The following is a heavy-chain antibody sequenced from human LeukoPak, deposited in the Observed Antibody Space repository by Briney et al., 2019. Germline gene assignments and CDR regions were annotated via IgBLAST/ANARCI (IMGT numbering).Heavy chain of an antibody. J-gene: IGHJ6*03. D-gene: IGHD3-22*01. CDR2: MNPSGST. V-gene: IGHV4-34*01. CDR1: GGSFSGHY. Sequence: SETLSLTCAVYGGSFSGHYWTWIRQTPGKGLEWIGEMNPSGSTSYNPSLKSRVTISVDTSKNQFSLKLSSVTAADTAVYYCARGRQDVTMIVVVMTAVSYYLDVWGKGTTVTVS. CDR3: ARGRQDVTMIVVVMTAVSYYLDV.